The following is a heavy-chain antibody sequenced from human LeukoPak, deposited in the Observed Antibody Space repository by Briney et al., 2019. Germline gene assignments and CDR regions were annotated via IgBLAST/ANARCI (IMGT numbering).Heavy chain of an antibody. V-gene: IGHV4-39*02. CDR3: ATVSSWYGPDAFDI. CDR1: GVSISGTTYY. Sequence: PSETLSLTCTVSGVSISGTTYYWGWIRQPPGKGLEWIGNIYYSGNTYYTPSLKSRVTISVDTSKNHFSLKLSSVTAADTAVYYCATVSSWYGPDAFDIWGQGTMVTVSS. J-gene: IGHJ3*02. CDR2: IYYSGNT. D-gene: IGHD6-13*01.